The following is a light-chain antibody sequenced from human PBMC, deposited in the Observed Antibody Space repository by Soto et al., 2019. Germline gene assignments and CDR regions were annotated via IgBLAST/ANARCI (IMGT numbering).Light chain of an antibody. V-gene: IGKV1-5*01. CDR2: DAS. CDR1: QSISSW. J-gene: IGKJ4*01. Sequence: DIPMTQSPSTLSASVGDRVTITCRASQSISSWLAWYQQKPGKAPKLLIYDASSLESGVPSRFSGSGSGTEFTLTISSLQPDDFATYYCQHVTFGGGTKVEIK. CDR3: QHVT.